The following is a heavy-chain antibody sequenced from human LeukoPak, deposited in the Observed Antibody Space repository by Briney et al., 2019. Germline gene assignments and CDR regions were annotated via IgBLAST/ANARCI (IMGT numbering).Heavy chain of an antibody. CDR3: AREPLITFGGVIVP. D-gene: IGHD3-16*02. CDR2: IYYSGST. J-gene: IGHJ5*02. CDR1: GGSISSGGYY. Sequence: SETLSLTCTVSGGSISSGGYYWSWIRQHPGQGLEWIGYIYYSGSTYYNPSLKSRVTISVDTSKNQFSLKLSSVTAADTAVYYCAREPLITFGGVIVPWGQGTLVTVSS. V-gene: IGHV4-31*03.